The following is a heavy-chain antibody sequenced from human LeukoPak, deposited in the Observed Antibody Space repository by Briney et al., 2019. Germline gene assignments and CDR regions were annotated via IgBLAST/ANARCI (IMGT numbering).Heavy chain of an antibody. J-gene: IGHJ6*02. CDR3: ASRQHYYYYGMDV. CDR1: GGSISSGDYS. V-gene: IGHV4-30-2*01. Sequence: PSQTLSLTCTVSGGSISSGDYSWSWIRQPPGKGLEWIGYIYHSGSTYYNPSLKSRVTISVDRSKNQFSLKLSSVTAADTAVYYCASRQHYYYYGMDVWGQGTTVTVSS. CDR2: IYHSGST. D-gene: IGHD5-18*01.